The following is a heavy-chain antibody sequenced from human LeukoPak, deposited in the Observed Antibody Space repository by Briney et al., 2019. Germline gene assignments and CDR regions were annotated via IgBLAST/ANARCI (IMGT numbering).Heavy chain of an antibody. CDR3: ARPIAGAGMHPFDI. CDR2: IYHSGSP. Sequence: SESLSLTCGVYGGAFSAYYWSWIRQPPGNGLEWIGEIYHSGSPNYNPSLKSRVTISVDTSKNQSSLKLSSVTAADTAVYYCARPIAGAGMHPFDIWGQGTMVTVPS. CDR1: GGAFSAYY. J-gene: IGHJ3*02. V-gene: IGHV4-34*01. D-gene: IGHD6-13*01.